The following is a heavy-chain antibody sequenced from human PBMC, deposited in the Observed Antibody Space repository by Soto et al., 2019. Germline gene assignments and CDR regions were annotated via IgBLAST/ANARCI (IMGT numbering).Heavy chain of an antibody. D-gene: IGHD3-16*01. J-gene: IGHJ4*02. CDR3: AGVGGVDLDY. V-gene: IGHV1-69*02. Sequence: QVRLVQSGAEVKKPGSSVKVSCKASGGTFSSYTISWVRQAPGQGLEWMGRIIPILGIANYAQKFQGRVTIXXDKSTSTAYMELSSLRSEDTAVYYCAGVGGVDLDYWGQGTLVTVSS. CDR2: IIPILGIA. CDR1: GGTFSSYT.